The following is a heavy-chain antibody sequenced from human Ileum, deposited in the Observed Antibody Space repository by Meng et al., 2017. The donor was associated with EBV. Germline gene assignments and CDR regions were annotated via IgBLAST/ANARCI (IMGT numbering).Heavy chain of an antibody. Sequence: QRQLRELGPGLVKPSVTLSLPCTVSGGSISSSSYYWAWIRQPPGEGLEWIGSVVYSGTTYYTSSLKSRVSISVDTSKNQFSLKLSSVTAADTAVYYCARHHHSPTFNYWGQGTLVTVSS. CDR2: VVYSGTT. CDR3: ARHHHSPTFNY. V-gene: IGHV4-39*01. J-gene: IGHJ4*02. D-gene: IGHD1-14*01. CDR1: GGSISSSSYY.